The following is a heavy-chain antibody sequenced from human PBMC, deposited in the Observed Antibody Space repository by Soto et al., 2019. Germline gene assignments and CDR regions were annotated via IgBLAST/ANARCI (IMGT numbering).Heavy chain of an antibody. Sequence: QVTGKESGPVLVKPTETLTLTCTVSGFSLSNAGLGVSWIRQPPGKALEWLAHIFSNDEKSYSTSLKSRLTISKDPSKSQVVLTMTTMDPVDTATYYCASTYSTSLYWFDPWGQGTLVTVSS. V-gene: IGHV2-26*04. CDR3: ASTYSTSLYWFDP. CDR2: IFSNDEK. D-gene: IGHD6-13*01. J-gene: IGHJ5*02. CDR1: GFSLSNAGLG.